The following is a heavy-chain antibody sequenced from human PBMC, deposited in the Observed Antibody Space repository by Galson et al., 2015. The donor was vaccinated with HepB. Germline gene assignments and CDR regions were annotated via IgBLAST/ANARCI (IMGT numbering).Heavy chain of an antibody. CDR3: AREEVSIVVPAARVYYYYYMDV. J-gene: IGHJ6*03. CDR2: INTNTGNP. Sequence: SVKVSCKASGYTFTRYAMNWVRQAPGQGLEWMGWINTNTGNPTYAQGFTGRFVFSLDTSVSTAYLQISSLKAEDTAVYYCAREEVSIVVPAARVYYYYYMDVWGKGTTVTVSS. D-gene: IGHD2-2*01. CDR1: GYTFTRYA. V-gene: IGHV7-4-1*02.